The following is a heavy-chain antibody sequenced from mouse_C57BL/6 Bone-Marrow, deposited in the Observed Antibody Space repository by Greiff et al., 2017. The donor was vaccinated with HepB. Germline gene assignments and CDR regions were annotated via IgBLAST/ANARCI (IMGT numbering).Heavy chain of an antibody. J-gene: IGHJ1*03. CDR3: ARNYDYGWYFDV. V-gene: IGHV5-17*01. CDR1: GFTFSDYG. CDR2: ISSGSSTI. D-gene: IGHD2-4*01. Sequence: EVKLVESGGGLVKPGGSLKLSCAASGFTFSDYGMHWVRQAPEKGLEWVAYISSGSSTIYYADTVKGRFTISRDNAKNTLFLQMTSLRSEDTAMYYCARNYDYGWYFDVWGTGTTVTVSS.